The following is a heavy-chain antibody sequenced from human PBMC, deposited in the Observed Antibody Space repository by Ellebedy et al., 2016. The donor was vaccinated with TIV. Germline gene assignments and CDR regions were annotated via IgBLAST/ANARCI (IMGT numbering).Heavy chain of an antibody. CDR2: INHSGST. J-gene: IGHJ4*02. V-gene: IGHV4-34*01. CDR3: ARVFFSVGYENSPTPDY. Sequence: SETLSLXCAVYGGTFSPYFWTWIRRPPGKGLEWIGEINHSGSTNYNPSLRSRVTISVDTSENQFSLNLSPVTAADTAVYYCARVFFSVGYENSPTPDYWGQGILVTVSS. D-gene: IGHD5-12*01. CDR1: GGTFSPYF.